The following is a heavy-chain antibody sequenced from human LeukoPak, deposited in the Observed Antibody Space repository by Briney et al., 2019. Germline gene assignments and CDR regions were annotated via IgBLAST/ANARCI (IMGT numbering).Heavy chain of an antibody. D-gene: IGHD4-17*01. CDR1: GGSISSGSYY. V-gene: IGHV4-61*02. J-gene: IGHJ4*02. Sequence: SETLSLTCTVSGGSISSGSYYWRWLRQPAGKGLEWIGRIYTSGSTNYNPSLKSRVTISVDTSKNQFSLKLSSVTAADTAVYYCARSYGTNDYWGQGTLVTVSS. CDR2: IYTSGST. CDR3: ARSYGTNDY.